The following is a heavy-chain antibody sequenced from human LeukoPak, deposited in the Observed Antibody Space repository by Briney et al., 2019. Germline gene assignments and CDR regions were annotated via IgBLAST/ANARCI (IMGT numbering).Heavy chain of an antibody. J-gene: IGHJ3*02. CDR1: VYTFTDYY. Sequence: ASVTVSFKASVYTFTDYYMHWVRQAPGQGVEWLGWINPNSGGTNYPPKFQGRLTITRDTDISTAYMELSRLTSDDTAVYYCAREGPRSKGSGGAAFHIWGQGTMVTVSS. CDR3: AREGPRSKGSGGAAFHI. V-gene: IGHV1-2*02. D-gene: IGHD6-19*01. CDR2: INPNSGGT.